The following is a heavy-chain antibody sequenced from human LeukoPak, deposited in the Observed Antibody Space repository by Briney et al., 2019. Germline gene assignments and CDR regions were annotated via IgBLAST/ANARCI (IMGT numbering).Heavy chain of an antibody. CDR3: AKDFGVYYDRYNFDY. V-gene: IGHV3-30*04. J-gene: IGHJ4*02. Sequence: GGSLRLSCAASGFTFSSYAMHWVRQAPGKGLEWVAVISYDGSNKYYADSVKGRFTISRDNSKNTLYLQMNSLRAEDTAVYYCAKDFGVYYDRYNFDYWGQGTLVTVSS. D-gene: IGHD3-22*01. CDR2: ISYDGSNK. CDR1: GFTFSSYA.